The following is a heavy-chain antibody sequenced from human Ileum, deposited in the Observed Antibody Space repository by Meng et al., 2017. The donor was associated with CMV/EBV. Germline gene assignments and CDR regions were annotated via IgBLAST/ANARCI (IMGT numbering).Heavy chain of an antibody. Sequence: GGSLRLSCAASGFIFSSFAMIWVRQAPGKGLEWVSGISPGGSAYYADSVKGRFTISRDNSKNMLYVQMNSLRADDTAVYYCASLYSSSPYWGQGTLVTVSS. CDR2: ISPGGSA. D-gene: IGHD6-6*01. CDR3: ASLYSSSPY. V-gene: IGHV3-23*01. J-gene: IGHJ4*02. CDR1: GFIFSSFA.